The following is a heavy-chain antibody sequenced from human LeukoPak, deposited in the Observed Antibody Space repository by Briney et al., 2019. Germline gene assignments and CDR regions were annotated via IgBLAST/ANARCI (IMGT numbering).Heavy chain of an antibody. CDR1: GFTFSSYA. J-gene: IGHJ5*02. CDR3: AKEDRYLSSTSCDTGGWFAA. D-gene: IGHD2-2*02. CDR2: INGSGGST. Sequence: GGSLRLSCAASGFTFSSYAMSWVRQAPGKGLEWVWAINGSGGSTYYAYSVRGGFTTSRENAKNSVYMEMYSLRAEETAVYYSAKEDRYLSSTSCDTGGWFAAWGQGTLVTVSS. V-gene: IGHV3-23*01.